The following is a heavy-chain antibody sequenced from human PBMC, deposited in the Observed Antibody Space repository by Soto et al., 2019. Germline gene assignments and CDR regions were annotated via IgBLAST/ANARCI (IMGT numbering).Heavy chain of an antibody. CDR3: ARDVQTLGNGNFDY. D-gene: IGHD1-1*01. J-gene: IGHJ4*02. CDR2: ISSSSSYI. CDR1: GFTFSSYS. V-gene: IGHV3-21*01. Sequence: GGSLRLSCAASGFTFSSYSMNWVRQAPGKGLEWVSSISSSSSYIYYADSVKGRFTISRDNAKNSLYLQMNSLRAEDTAVYYCARDVQTLGNGNFDYWGQGTLVTVSS.